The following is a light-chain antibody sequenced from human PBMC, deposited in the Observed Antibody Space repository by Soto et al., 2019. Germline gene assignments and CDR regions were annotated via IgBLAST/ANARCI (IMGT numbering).Light chain of an antibody. J-gene: IGLJ2*01. V-gene: IGLV2-14*01. CDR2: EVT. CDR1: SSDIGGYNF. CDR3: SSYRTITTLV. Sequence: QSALTQPASVSGSPGQSITISGTGTSSDIGGYNFVSWYQQHPGKAPKLMIYEVTNRPSGISNRFSGSKSGNTASLTISGVQPEDEADYYCSSYRTITTLVFGGGTKLTVL.